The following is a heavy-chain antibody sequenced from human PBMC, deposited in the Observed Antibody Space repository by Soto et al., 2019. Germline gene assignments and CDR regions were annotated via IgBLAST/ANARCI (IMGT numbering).Heavy chain of an antibody. J-gene: IGHJ5*02. CDR2: IIPIFGTA. CDR3: ARVMVRGVNGDWFDP. Sequence: QVQLVQSGAEVKKPGSSVKVSCKASGGTFSSYAISWLRQAPGQELEWMGGIIPIFGTANYAAKFQCRVTITANESTSTAYMELSSLRSADTAVYYCARVMVRGVNGDWFDPWGQGTLVTVAS. D-gene: IGHD3-10*01. V-gene: IGHV1-69*12. CDR1: GGTFSSYA.